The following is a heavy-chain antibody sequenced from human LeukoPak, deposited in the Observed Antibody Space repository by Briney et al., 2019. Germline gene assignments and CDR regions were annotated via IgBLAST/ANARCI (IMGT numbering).Heavy chain of an antibody. V-gene: IGHV3-21*01. D-gene: IGHD2-15*01. CDR1: GFTFSSYN. CDR3: ARDRWHDY. CDR2: ISSSSSYI. Sequence: GGSLRLPCAASGFTFSSYNMNWARQAPGKGLEWVSSISSSSSYIYYADSVKGRFTISRDSAKNSLFLQMNSLRAEDTAVYYCARDRWHDYWGQGTLVTVSS. J-gene: IGHJ4*02.